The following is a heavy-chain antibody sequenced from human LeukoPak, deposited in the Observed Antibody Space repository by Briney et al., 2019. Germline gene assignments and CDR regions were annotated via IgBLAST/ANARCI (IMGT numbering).Heavy chain of an antibody. V-gene: IGHV4-59*01. CDR3: ARHIAVAGTWFDP. D-gene: IGHD6-19*01. CDR2: IYYSGST. J-gene: IGHJ5*02. Sequence: SETLSLTCTVSGGSISSYYWSWIRQPPGKGLEWIGYIYYSGSTNYNPSLKSRVTISVDTSKNQFSLKLSSVTAADTAVYYCARHIAVAGTWFDPWGQGTLVTVPS. CDR1: GGSISSYY.